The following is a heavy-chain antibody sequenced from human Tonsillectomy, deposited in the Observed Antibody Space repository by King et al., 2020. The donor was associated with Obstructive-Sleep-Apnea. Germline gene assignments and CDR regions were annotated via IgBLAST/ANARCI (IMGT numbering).Heavy chain of an antibody. J-gene: IGHJ6*02. CDR1: GGSIGSGGYC. Sequence: VQLQESGPGLLKPSQTLSLTCAVSGGSIGSGGYCWSWIRQPPGKGLECIGYFYYSGSTYYNPSLKSRVTISVDTSKNQFSLKMNSVTAADTAVYYCARGVYDILTGLYYYGMDVWGQGTTVTVSS. CDR2: FYYSGST. CDR3: ARGVYDILTGLYYYGMDV. V-gene: IGHV4-30-4*07. D-gene: IGHD3-9*01.